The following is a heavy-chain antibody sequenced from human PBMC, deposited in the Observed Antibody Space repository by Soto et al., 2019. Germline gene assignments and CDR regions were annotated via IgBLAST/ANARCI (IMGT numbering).Heavy chain of an antibody. Sequence: QVQLVESGGGVVRPGTSLRLSCAATGFSFSAHGMHWVRQAPGKGLEWLAVINDGSEEGYADSVRGRFTISRDNARNILYLQMDNLRAEDSALYYCARDDFFVDNGLDHWGQGPLVTVSS. CDR1: GFSFSAHG. J-gene: IGHJ4*02. V-gene: IGHV3-33*01. CDR2: INDGSEE. D-gene: IGHD1-1*01. CDR3: ARDDFFVDNGLDH.